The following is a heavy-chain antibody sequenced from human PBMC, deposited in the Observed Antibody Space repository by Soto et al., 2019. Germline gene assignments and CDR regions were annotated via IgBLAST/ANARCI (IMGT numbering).Heavy chain of an antibody. J-gene: IGHJ4*02. CDR2: VYYTGIT. D-gene: IGHD6-13*01. CDR1: GGSVSSDSYY. Sequence: QVQLQESGPGLVKPSETLSLTCTVSGGSVSSDSYYWTWIRQPPGKGLEWIGYVYYTGITNYNPSLKSRVTISVHTSKNQFSLKLSSMTAADTAVYYCARALKIPASGTYDYWGQGTLVTVSS. V-gene: IGHV4-61*01. CDR3: ARALKIPASGTYDY.